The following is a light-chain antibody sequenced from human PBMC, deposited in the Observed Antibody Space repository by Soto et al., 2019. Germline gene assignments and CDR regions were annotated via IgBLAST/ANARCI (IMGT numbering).Light chain of an antibody. CDR2: EVS. V-gene: IGLV2-14*01. J-gene: IGLJ1*01. Sequence: QSALTQPASVSGSPGQSITISCTGTSNDVGGYNYVSWYQQHPGKAPKLMIYEVSNRPSGVSNHFSGSKSGNTASLTISGLQAEGEADYYCSSYTSSSTLVFGTGTKLTVL. CDR3: SSYTSSSTLV. CDR1: SNDVGGYNY.